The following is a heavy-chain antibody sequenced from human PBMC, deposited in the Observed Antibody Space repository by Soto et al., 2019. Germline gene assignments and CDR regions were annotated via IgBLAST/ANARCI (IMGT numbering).Heavy chain of an antibody. V-gene: IGHV4-30-4*01. J-gene: IGHJ5*02. CDR2: IYYSGST. CDR1: GGSISSGDYY. D-gene: IGHD2-2*01. CDR3: ARAIIVLVPAAMVSHWFDP. Sequence: QVQLQESGPGLVKPSQTLSLTCTVSGGSISSGDYYWSWIRQPPGKGLEWIGYIYYSGSTYYNPCRRSRVTISVDTSNTQFSLKLSSVTAADTAVYYCARAIIVLVPAAMVSHWFDPWGQGTLVTVSS.